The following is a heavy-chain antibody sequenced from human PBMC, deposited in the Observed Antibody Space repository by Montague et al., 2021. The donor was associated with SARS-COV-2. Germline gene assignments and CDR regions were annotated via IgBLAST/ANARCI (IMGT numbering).Heavy chain of an antibody. CDR2: INHTGST. V-gene: IGHV4-34*01. CDR3: ARGLMSGSYYLGLDY. D-gene: IGHD1-26*01. Sequence: SETLSLTCAVYGGSFSNKYWTWIRQPPGKGLEWIGEINHTGSTNYKPSLKRRVTISVDTSKNQFSLKVSSVTAADTAGYYCARGLMSGSYYLGLDYWGQGTLVTVSS. CDR1: GGSFSNKY. J-gene: IGHJ4*02.